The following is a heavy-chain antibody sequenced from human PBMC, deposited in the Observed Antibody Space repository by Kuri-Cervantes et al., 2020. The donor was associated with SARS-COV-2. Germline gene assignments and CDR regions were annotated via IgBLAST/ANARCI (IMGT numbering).Heavy chain of an antibody. Sequence: ASVKVSCKGSGYSFTSYWIGWVRQMPGKGLEWMGIIYPGDSDTRYSPSFQGQVTMPADKSISTAYLQWSSLKASDTAMYYCARLSGDPGDFDYWGQGTLVTVSS. V-gene: IGHV5-51*01. CDR2: IYPGDSDT. J-gene: IGHJ4*02. CDR3: ARLSGDPGDFDY. CDR1: GYSFTSYW. D-gene: IGHD1-26*01.